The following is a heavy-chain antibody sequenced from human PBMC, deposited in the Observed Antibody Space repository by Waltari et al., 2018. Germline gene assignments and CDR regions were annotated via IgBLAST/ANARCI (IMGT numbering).Heavy chain of an antibody. J-gene: IGHJ3*02. CDR2: INHSGST. CDR1: GGSFSGYY. D-gene: IGHD3-22*01. Sequence: QVQLQQWGAGLLKPSETLSLTCAVYGGSFSGYYWSWIRQPPGKGLEWIGEINHSGSTNYNPSLKSRVTISVDTSKNQFSLKLSSVTAADTAVYYCAMPPLYYDSSGYYSHDAFDIWGQGTMVTVSS. V-gene: IGHV4-34*01. CDR3: AMPPLYYDSSGYYSHDAFDI.